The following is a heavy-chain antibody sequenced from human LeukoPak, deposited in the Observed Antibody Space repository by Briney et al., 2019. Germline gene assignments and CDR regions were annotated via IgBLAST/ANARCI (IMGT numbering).Heavy chain of an antibody. D-gene: IGHD4-11*01. J-gene: IGHJ4*02. V-gene: IGHV4-59*01. CDR3: ARDTGLLNFDY. CDR1: GFTFSSFE. Sequence: GSLRLSCAASGFTFSSFEMNWIRQPPGKGLEWIGYIYYSGSTNYNPSLKSRVTISVDTSKNQFSLKLSSVTAADTAVYYCARDTGLLNFDYWGQGTLVTVSS. CDR2: IYYSGST.